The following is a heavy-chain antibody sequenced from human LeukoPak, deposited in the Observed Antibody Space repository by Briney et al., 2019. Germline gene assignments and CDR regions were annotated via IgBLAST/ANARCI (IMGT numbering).Heavy chain of an antibody. CDR2: ISYDGSNK. CDR3: ARALYYYGSGSYTPPIDY. CDR1: GFTFSSYA. J-gene: IGHJ4*02. D-gene: IGHD3-10*01. V-gene: IGHV3-30-3*01. Sequence: GGSLRLSCAASGFTFSSYAVHWVRQAPGKGLEWVAVISYDGSNKYYADSVKGRFTISRDNSKNTLYLQMNSLRAEDTAVYYCARALYYYGSGSYTPPIDYWGQGTLVTVSS.